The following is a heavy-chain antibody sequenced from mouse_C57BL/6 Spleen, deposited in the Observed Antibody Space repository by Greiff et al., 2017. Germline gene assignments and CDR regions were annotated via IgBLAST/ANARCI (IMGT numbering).Heavy chain of an antibody. CDR2: IWSDGST. CDR3: ARHGSSGFAWFAY. Sequence: VQRVESGPGLVAPSQSLSITCTVSGFSLTSYGVHWVRQPPGKGLEWLVVIWSDGSTTYNSALKSRLSISKYNSKSQVFLKMNSLQTDDTAMYYCARHGSSGFAWFAYWGQGTLVTVSA. D-gene: IGHD3-2*02. J-gene: IGHJ3*01. V-gene: IGHV2-6-1*01. CDR1: GFSLTSYG.